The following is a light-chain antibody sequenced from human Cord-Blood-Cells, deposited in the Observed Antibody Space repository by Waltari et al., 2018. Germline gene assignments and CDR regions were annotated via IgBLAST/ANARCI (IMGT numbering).Light chain of an antibody. V-gene: IGLV6-57*01. CDR2: EDN. Sequence: NFMLTQPHSVSESPGKTVTISCTRRSGSIASNYVQWYQQRPGSSPTTVIYEDNQRPSGFPDLFSGSIDSSSNSASLTISGLKTEDEADYYCQSYDSSNHWVFGGGTKLTVL. CDR1: SGSIASNY. J-gene: IGLJ3*02. CDR3: QSYDSSNHWV.